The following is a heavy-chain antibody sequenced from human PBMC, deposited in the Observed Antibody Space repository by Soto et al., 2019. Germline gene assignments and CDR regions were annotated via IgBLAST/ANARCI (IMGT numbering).Heavy chain of an antibody. Sequence: SETLSLTCTVSGDSISTDYWSWIRQHPGKGLDWIGCISYGGSTSYNPSLKSRVTISVDTSKNQFSLKLTSVTAADTAVYYCSRGILVWGQGALVTVSS. CDR1: GDSISTDY. J-gene: IGHJ4*02. V-gene: IGHV4-59*06. CDR2: ISYGGST. CDR3: SRGILV. D-gene: IGHD3-16*01.